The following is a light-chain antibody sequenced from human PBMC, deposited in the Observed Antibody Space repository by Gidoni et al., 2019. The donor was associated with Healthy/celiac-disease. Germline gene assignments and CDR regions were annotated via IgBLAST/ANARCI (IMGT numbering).Light chain of an antibody. J-gene: IGKJ1*01. Sequence: DIVMTQYTDSLAGSLGGRATINCKSSQSVLYSSNNKNYLAWYPQKPGQPPKLLIYWASTRESGVPDRFSGSGSGTDFTLTISSLQAEDVAVYYCQQYYRIPRTFGQGTKVEIK. CDR1: QSVLYSSNNKNY. CDR3: QQYYRIPRT. CDR2: WAS. V-gene: IGKV4-1*01.